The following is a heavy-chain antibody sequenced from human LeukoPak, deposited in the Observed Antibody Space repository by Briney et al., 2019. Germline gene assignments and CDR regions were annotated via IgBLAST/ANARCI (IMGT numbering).Heavy chain of an antibody. CDR1: GFTFSSYS. V-gene: IGHV3-48*04. D-gene: IGHD3-22*01. J-gene: IGHJ4*02. CDR2: ISSSSSTI. CDR3: ARDEITMIVVKRNPNFDY. Sequence: PGGSLRLSCAASGFTFSSYSMNWVRQAPGKGLEWVSYISSSSSTIYYADSVKGRFTISRDNAKNSLYLQMNSLRAEDTAVYYCARDEITMIVVKRNPNFDYWGQGTLVTVSS.